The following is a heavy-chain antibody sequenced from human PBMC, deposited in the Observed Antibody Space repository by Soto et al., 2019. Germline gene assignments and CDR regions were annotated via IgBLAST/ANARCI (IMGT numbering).Heavy chain of an antibody. D-gene: IGHD3-10*01. CDR2: IGGSGYDT. V-gene: IGHV3-23*01. CDR3: AKEALKRGPSHLDS. CDR1: GFSFSNYA. J-gene: IGHJ5*01. Sequence: EVQLSESGGGVVHPGGSLRLSCAASGFSFSNYAMSWVHQVTGKGLEWVAAIGGSGYDTYYTDSVKGRFTVSRDNSENTLYVQMNSMRAEDTAVYYCAKEALKRGPSHLDSWGPGSLFRVAS.